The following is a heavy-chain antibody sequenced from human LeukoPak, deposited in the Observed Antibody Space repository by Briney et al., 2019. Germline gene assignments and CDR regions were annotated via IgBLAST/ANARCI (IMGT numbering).Heavy chain of an antibody. D-gene: IGHD3-10*01. Sequence: RGSLRLSCAASGFSVSMKYMTWVRQAPGKGLEWVSVIFSGGTTYYADYVKGRFTVSRDNSKNMMYLQMNSLRAEDAAVYYCARFSGPGMQHYYYYMDVWGTGTTVTVS. CDR1: GFSVSMKY. J-gene: IGHJ6*03. V-gene: IGHV3-53*01. CDR2: IFSGGTT. CDR3: ARFSGPGMQHYYYYMDV.